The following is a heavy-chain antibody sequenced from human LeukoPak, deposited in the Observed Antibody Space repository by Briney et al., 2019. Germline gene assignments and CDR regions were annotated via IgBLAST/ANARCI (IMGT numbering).Heavy chain of an antibody. CDR1: GGSISSGSYY. Sequence: PSETLSLTCTVSGGSISSGSYYWSWIRQPAGKGLEWIGYIYYSGSTNYNPSLKSRVTISVDTSKNQFSLKLSSVTAADTAVYYCARRYPHSFDIWGQGTMVTVSS. J-gene: IGHJ3*02. CDR2: IYYSGST. V-gene: IGHV4-61*10. D-gene: IGHD1-14*01. CDR3: ARRYPHSFDI.